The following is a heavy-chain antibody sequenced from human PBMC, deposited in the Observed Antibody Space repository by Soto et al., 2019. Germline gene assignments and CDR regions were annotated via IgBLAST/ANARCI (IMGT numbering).Heavy chain of an antibody. Sequence: EVQLLESGGGLVQPGGSLRLSCAASGFTFSSYAMSWVRQAPGKGLEWVSAISGSGGSTYYADSVKGRFTISRDNSKNTLYLQMNSLRAEDTAVYYCAEEGAIRWNFLPGYDYWGQGTLVTVSS. CDR3: AEEGAIRWNFLPGYDY. V-gene: IGHV3-23*01. CDR1: GFTFSSYA. J-gene: IGHJ4*02. D-gene: IGHD1-7*01. CDR2: ISGSGGST.